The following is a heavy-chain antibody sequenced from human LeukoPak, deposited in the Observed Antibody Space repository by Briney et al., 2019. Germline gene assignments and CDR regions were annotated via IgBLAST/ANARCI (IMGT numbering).Heavy chain of an antibody. J-gene: IGHJ4*02. CDR3: ASFNACGGDCYSSPDYFDY. CDR2: IIPIFGTA. CDR1: GGTFSSYA. Sequence: SVKVSCKASGGTFSSYAISWVRQAPGQGLEWMGGIIPIFGTANYAQKFQGRVTITADESTCTAYMELSSLRSEDTAVYYCASFNACGGDCYSSPDYFDYWGQGTLVTVSS. V-gene: IGHV1-69*13. D-gene: IGHD2-21*01.